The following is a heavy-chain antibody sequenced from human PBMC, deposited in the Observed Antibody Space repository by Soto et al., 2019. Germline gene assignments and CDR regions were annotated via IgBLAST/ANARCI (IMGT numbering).Heavy chain of an antibody. CDR1: GGSIRPYD. Sequence: SETLSLTCTVFGGSIRPYDWSWIRQPPGKELEWIGSIYYSGSTYYTPSLKSRVTISLDTSKTQFSLKLSSVTAADTAVYYCARPKTTGIYYSYMDVWGKGTTVTVSS. CDR2: IYYSGST. CDR3: ARPKTTGIYYSYMDV. J-gene: IGHJ6*03. D-gene: IGHD4-4*01. V-gene: IGHV4-59*08.